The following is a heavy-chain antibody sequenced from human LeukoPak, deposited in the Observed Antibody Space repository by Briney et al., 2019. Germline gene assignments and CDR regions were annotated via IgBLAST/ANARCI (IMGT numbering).Heavy chain of an antibody. CDR1: GGSFSGYY. J-gene: IGHJ5*02. Sequence: SETLSLTCAVYGGSFSGYYWSWIRQPPGKGLEWIGEINHSGSTNYNPSLKSRVTISVDTSKNQFSLKLSSVTAADTAVYYCARDRGKWLVQRGVSWFDPWGQGTLVTVSS. CDR3: ARDRGKWLVQRGVSWFDP. V-gene: IGHV4-34*01. D-gene: IGHD6-19*01. CDR2: INHSGST.